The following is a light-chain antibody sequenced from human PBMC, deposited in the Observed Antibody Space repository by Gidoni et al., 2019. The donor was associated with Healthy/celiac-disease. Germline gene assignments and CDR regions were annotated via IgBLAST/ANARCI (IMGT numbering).Light chain of an antibody. CDR2: DAS. V-gene: IGKV3-11*01. CDR1: QSVSSH. J-gene: IGKJ4*01. Sequence: EIVLTQSPASLSLSPGVRATLSCRASQSVSSHLAWYQQKPGQAPRLLIYDASNRATGIPARFIGSGSGTDFTLTISSLEPEDFAVYYCQQRSNWPLTFGGGTKVEI. CDR3: QQRSNWPLT.